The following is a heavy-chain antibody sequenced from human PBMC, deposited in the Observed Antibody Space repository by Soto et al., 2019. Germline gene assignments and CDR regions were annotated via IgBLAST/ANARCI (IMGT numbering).Heavy chain of an antibody. CDR1: GGSISSGGYY. D-gene: IGHD2-2*01. CDR2: IYYSGST. V-gene: IGHV4-31*03. Sequence: SETLSLTCTVSGGSISSGGYYWSWIRQHPGKGLEWIGYIYYSGSTYYNPSLKSRVTISVDTSKNQFSLKLSSVTAADTAVYYCARSDQLLSYYYGMDVWGQGTTVTVSS. J-gene: IGHJ6*02. CDR3: ARSDQLLSYYYGMDV.